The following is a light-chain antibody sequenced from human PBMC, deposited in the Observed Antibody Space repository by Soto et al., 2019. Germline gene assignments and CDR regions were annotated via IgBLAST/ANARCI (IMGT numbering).Light chain of an antibody. CDR1: SSDVGGYNY. J-gene: IGLJ1*01. Sequence: QSVLTQPRSVSGSPGQSLTISCTGTSSDVGGYNYVSWCQQYPGKVPKLMIYDVTKRPSGVPDRFSGSKSGNTASLTISGLQAEDEADYYCCSHAGSYTYVFGTGTKVTVL. CDR3: CSHAGSYTYV. V-gene: IGLV2-11*01. CDR2: DVT.